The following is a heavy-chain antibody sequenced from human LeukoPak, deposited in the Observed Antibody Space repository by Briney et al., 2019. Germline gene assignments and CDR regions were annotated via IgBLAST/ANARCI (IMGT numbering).Heavy chain of an antibody. V-gene: IGHV3-43*02. CDR1: GLPIGDFA. CDR2: ISGDGVST. Sequence: GGSLRLSCVASGLPIGDFAMHWVRQAPGQGLEWVSLISGDGVSTFFADPVKGRFSISRDNSKNSLFLEMSSLRTEDTAMYCCARESGKFDYWGQGTLVAVSS. J-gene: IGHJ4*02. CDR3: ARESGKFDY.